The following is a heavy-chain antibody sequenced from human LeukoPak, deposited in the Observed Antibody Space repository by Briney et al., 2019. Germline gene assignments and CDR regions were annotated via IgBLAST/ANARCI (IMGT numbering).Heavy chain of an antibody. CDR3: ASHVNYYYGMDV. Sequence: TGGSLRLSCAGSGFTFSSYNMHGVRQAPGKGLEWVAVISYDATYQYYADSLKGRFTISRDNSKNTVYLQMYSLRPEDTAVYYCASHVNYYYGMDVWGQGTTVTVAS. CDR2: ISYDATYQ. V-gene: IGHV3-30*04. CDR1: GFTFSSYN. J-gene: IGHJ6*02.